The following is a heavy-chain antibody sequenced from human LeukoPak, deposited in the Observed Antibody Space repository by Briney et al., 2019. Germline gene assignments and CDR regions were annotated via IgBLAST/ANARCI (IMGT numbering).Heavy chain of an antibody. CDR2: IYTSGST. J-gene: IGHJ6*02. CDR1: GGSISNYY. V-gene: IGHV4-4*07. D-gene: IGHD2-2*01. CDR3: ARGRSTSPLSYGMDV. Sequence: SETLSLTCTVSGGSISNYYWSWIRQPAGKGLEGLGRIYTSGSTNYNPSLKSRVTMSVDTSKNQFSLKLSSVTAADTAVYYCARGRSTSPLSYGMDVWGQGTTVTVSS.